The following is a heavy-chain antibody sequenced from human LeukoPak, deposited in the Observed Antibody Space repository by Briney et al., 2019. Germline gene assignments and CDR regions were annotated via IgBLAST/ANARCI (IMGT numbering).Heavy chain of an antibody. CDR2: ISDSGGST. D-gene: IGHD6-19*01. V-gene: IGHV3-23*01. CDR3: GKDQSSQWLVAPADY. CDR1: GFTFSRYG. J-gene: IGHJ4*02. Sequence: GGSLRLSCAASGFTFSRYGMSWVRQAPGKGLEWVSGISDSGGSTYYTDSVKGRFTISRDNSKNTLYLQMNSLTAEDTAVYYCGKDQSSQWLVAPADYWGQGILVIVSA.